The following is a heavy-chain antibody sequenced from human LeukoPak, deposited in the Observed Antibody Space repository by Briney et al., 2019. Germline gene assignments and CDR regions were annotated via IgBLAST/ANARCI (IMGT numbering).Heavy chain of an antibody. D-gene: IGHD6-13*01. V-gene: IGHV5-51*01. CDR2: IYAGDSDT. CDR1: GSRFTNYW. J-gene: IGHJ4*02. Sequence: GGSLEISCQGSGSRFTNYWIGWVRRLPGKGLEGMGIIYAGDSDTRYSPSFQGQVTISADNSISTAYLQWSSLKASETAMYYCARSQQLAVGDYWGQGTLVTVSS. CDR3: ARSQQLAVGDY.